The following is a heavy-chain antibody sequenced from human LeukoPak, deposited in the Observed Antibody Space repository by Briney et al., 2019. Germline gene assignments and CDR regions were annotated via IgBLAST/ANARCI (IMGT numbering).Heavy chain of an antibody. D-gene: IGHD4-17*01. V-gene: IGHV3-74*01. CDR3: ARDTGWYFDL. J-gene: IGHJ2*01. CDR2: ITSDGSST. Sequence: PGGSLSLSCAASGFTFSGYWMHWVRQAPGKGLVWVSRITSDGSSTSYADSVKGRFTISRDNAKNTLYLQMISLRAEDTAVYYCARDTGWYFDLWGRGTLVTVSS. CDR1: GFTFSGYW.